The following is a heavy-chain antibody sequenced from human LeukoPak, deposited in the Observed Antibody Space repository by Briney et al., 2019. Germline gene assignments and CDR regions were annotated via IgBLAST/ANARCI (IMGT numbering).Heavy chain of an antibody. CDR3: ARGRRYSYGYTVDY. V-gene: IGHV1-8*03. Sequence: GASVKVSCKASGYTFTSYDINWVRQATGQGLEWMGWMNPNSGNTGYAQKFQGRVTITRNTSISTAYMELSSLRSEDTAVYYCARGRRYSYGYTVDYWGQGTLVTVSS. CDR2: MNPNSGNT. J-gene: IGHJ4*02. CDR1: GYTFTSYD. D-gene: IGHD5-18*01.